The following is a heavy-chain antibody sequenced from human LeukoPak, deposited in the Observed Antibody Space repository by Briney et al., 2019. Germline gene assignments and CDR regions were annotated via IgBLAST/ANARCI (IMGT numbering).Heavy chain of an antibody. D-gene: IGHD1-26*01. CDR3: AKLASGSYYRAWFDP. V-gene: IGHV3-23*01. CDR1: GFTFSSYA. J-gene: IGHJ5*02. CDR2: ISGSGGST. Sequence: GGSLRLSCGASGFTFSSYAMSSVRQAPGKGLEWVSAISGSGGSTYYADSVKGRFTISRDNSKNTLYLQMNSLRAEDTAVYYCAKLASGSYYRAWFDPWGQGTLVTVSS.